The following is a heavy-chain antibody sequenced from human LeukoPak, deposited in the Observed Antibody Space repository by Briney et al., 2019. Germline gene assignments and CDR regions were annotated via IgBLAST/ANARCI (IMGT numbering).Heavy chain of an antibody. V-gene: IGHV3-23*01. CDR3: AKLSSSSWYLNWFDP. Sequence: GGSLRLSCAASRFTFSSYAMSWVRQAPGKGLEWVSAISGSGGSTCYADSVKGRFTISRDNSKNTLYLQMNSLRAEDTAVYYCAKLSSSSWYLNWFDPWGQGTLVTVSS. CDR1: RFTFSSYA. D-gene: IGHD6-13*01. J-gene: IGHJ5*02. CDR2: ISGSGGST.